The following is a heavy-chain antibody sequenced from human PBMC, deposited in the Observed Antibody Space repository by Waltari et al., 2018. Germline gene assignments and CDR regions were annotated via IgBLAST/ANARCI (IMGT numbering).Heavy chain of an antibody. D-gene: IGHD6-19*01. CDR1: GGTFSSYA. CDR3: ARAVYGSSGWNDAFDI. V-gene: IGHV1-69*14. J-gene: IGHJ3*02. Sequence: QVQLVQSGAEVKKPGSSVKVSCKASGGTFSSYAISWVRQAPGQGLEWMGGIIPIFGTANYAQKCQGRVTITADKSTSTAYMELSSLRSEDTAVYYCARAVYGSSGWNDAFDIWGQGTMVTVSS. CDR2: IIPIFGTA.